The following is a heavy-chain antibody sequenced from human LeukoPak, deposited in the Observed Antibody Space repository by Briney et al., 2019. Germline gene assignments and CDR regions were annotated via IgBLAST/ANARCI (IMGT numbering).Heavy chain of an antibody. V-gene: IGHV3-23*01. CDR1: GFTFSSYA. Sequence: PGGSLRLSCAASGFTFSSYAMSWVRQAPGKGLEWVSAISGSGGSTYYADSVKDRFTISRDNSKNTLYLQMNSLRAEDTAVYYCAKASSWYNQFNYWGQGTLVTVSS. J-gene: IGHJ4*02. CDR2: ISGSGGST. D-gene: IGHD6-13*01. CDR3: AKASSWYNQFNY.